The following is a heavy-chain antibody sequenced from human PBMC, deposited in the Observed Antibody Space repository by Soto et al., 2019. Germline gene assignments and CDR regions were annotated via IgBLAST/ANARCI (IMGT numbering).Heavy chain of an antibody. CDR2: FYYSGST. Sequence: QVQLQESGPGLVKPSETLSLTCTVSGGCISTNYWSWIRQSPGKGLEWIGYFYYSGSTDYNPSLKSRASISVDASRKQFSLTLSSVTAADTAVYYCARYPNYRNSVYYSGNWFDPWGQGILVTVSS. V-gene: IGHV4-59*01. CDR3: ARYPNYRNSVYYSGNWFDP. J-gene: IGHJ5*02. D-gene: IGHD5-12*01. CDR1: GGCISTNY.